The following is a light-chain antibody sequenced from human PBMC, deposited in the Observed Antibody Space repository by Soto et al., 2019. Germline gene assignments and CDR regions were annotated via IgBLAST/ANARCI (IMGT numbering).Light chain of an antibody. V-gene: IGKV1-39*01. CDR2: AAS. J-gene: IGKJ2*01. Sequence: DIQMTQSPSSLSASVGDRVTITCRASQSIISYLNWYQQKPGRTPKLLIYAASSLQSVVPSRFSGSGSGTDVTLTISSLHPEDFATYYCQQSYSTPLTFGKGTKLEIK. CDR1: QSIISY. CDR3: QQSYSTPLT.